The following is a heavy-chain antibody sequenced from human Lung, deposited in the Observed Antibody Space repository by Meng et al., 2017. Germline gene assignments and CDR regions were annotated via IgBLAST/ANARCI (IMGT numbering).Heavy chain of an antibody. CDR3: AREIIGAASAFDI. D-gene: IGHD2/OR15-2a*01. CDR2: IKEDGSEK. J-gene: IGHJ3*02. V-gene: IGHV3-7*01. Sequence: GGSLRLSFAASRFTFSRYWMSWVRQAPGKGLKWVANIKEDGSEKNYVDSVKGRFTISRDNAKNSLFLQMNSLRAEDTAVYYCAREIIGAASAFDIWGQGTLVTVSS. CDR1: RFTFSRYW.